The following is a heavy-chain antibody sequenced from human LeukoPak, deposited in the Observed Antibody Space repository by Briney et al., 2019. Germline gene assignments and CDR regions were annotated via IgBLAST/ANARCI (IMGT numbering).Heavy chain of an antibody. CDR2: INHRGST. J-gene: IGHJ4*02. CDR1: GGSFSGYY. Sequence: PSETLSLTCAVYGGSFSGYYWSWIRQPPGNGLEWIGEINHRGSTNYNPSLKSRVTISVDTSRNQFSLKLSSVTAADAAVYYCARGLRQLVRSWHYWGQGTLVTVSS. V-gene: IGHV4-34*01. D-gene: IGHD6-6*01. CDR3: ARGLRQLVRSWHY.